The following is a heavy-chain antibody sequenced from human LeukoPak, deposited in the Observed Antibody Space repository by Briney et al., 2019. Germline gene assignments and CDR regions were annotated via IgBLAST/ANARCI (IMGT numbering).Heavy chain of an antibody. V-gene: IGHV4-34*01. CDR3: ARVRQVATIEG. D-gene: IGHD5-12*01. CDR1: GGSFSGYY. CDR2: INHSGST. J-gene: IGHJ4*02. Sequence: SETLSLTCAVYGGSFSGYYWSWIRQPPGEGQEWIGEINHSGSTNYNPSLKSRVTISVDRSKNQFSLKLSSVTTADTAVYYCARVRQVATIEGWGQGTLVTVSS.